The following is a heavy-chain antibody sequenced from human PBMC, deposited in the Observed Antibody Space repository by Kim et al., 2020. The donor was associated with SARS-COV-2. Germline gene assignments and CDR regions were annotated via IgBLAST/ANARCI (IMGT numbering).Heavy chain of an antibody. V-gene: IGHV1-2*02. D-gene: IGHD5-18*01. J-gene: IGHJ4*02. CDR2: ISPSNGDT. CDR1: GYTFTASY. CDR3: ARGHSKDY. Sequence: ASVKVSCKASGYTFTASYINWVRQAPGQGLQWLGWISPSNGDTYYAQKFQGRVTVTSDTSLSTVYMDLSGLTSDDTAVYFCARGHSKDYWGQGTPVTVS.